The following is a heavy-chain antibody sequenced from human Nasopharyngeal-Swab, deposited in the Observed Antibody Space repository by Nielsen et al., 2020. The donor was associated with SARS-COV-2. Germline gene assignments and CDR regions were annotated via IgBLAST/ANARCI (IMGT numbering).Heavy chain of an antibody. CDR3: ARWLVGATKDYGMDV. D-gene: IGHD1-26*01. J-gene: IGHJ6*02. Sequence: SETLSLTCAVYGGSFSGHQWSWVRQPPGKGLEWIGEVSHGGGTNYNPSLKSRVTISVATSKNQFSLKLSSVTAADTAVYYCARWLVGATKDYGMDVWGQGTTVTVSS. CDR2: VSHGGGT. V-gene: IGHV4-34*01. CDR1: GGSFSGHQ.